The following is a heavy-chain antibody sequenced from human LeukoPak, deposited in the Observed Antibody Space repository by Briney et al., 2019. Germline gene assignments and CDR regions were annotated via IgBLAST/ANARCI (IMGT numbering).Heavy chain of an antibody. V-gene: IGHV3-74*01. D-gene: IGHD3-3*01. CDR1: GFTFSSYW. J-gene: IGHJ3*02. CDR3: ARGRHPYYDFWSGYPNDDAFDI. CDR2: INSDGSST. Sequence: GGSLRLSCAASGFTFSSYWMHWVRQAPGKGLVWVSRINSDGSSTSYADSVKGRFTISRDNAKNTLYLQMNSLRAEDTAVYYCARGRHPYYDFWSGYPNDDAFDIWGQGTMVTVSS.